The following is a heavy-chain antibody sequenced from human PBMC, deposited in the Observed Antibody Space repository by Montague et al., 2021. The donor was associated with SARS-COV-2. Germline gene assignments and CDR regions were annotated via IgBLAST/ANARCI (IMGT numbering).Heavy chain of an antibody. D-gene: IGHD2-2*01. Sequence: SLRLSCAASGFTFKNYAMGWVRQAPGEGLEWVSAVSDTGGGTYYADSVKGRFTISRDNGRNSVHLQMSSLRAEDTAVYYCARDQVPGLVEYYYYGMDVWGQGTTVTVSS. V-gene: IGHV3-23*01. CDR1: GFTFKNYA. CDR3: ARDQVPGLVEYYYYGMDV. J-gene: IGHJ6*02. CDR2: VSDTGGGT.